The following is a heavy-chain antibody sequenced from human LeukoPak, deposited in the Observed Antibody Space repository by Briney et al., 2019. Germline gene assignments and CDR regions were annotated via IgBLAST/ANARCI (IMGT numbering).Heavy chain of an antibody. CDR1: GYTFTTYY. CDR2: INPSGGST. Sequence: HGASVKVSCKASGYTFTTYYMHWVRQAPGQGLEWMGIINPSGGSTSYAQKFQGRVTMTRDTSTSTVYMELSSLRSEDTAVYYCARPYSNYGLDYYYGMDVWGQGTTVTVSS. J-gene: IGHJ6*02. D-gene: IGHD4-11*01. CDR3: ARPYSNYGLDYYYGMDV. V-gene: IGHV1-46*01.